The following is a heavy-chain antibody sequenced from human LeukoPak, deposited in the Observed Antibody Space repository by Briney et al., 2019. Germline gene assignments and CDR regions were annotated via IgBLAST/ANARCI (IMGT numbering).Heavy chain of an antibody. V-gene: IGHV3-48*03. J-gene: IGHJ4*02. Sequence: PGGSLRLSCAASGFTFSSYEMNWVRQAPGKGLEWVSYISSSGRTIKYADFVKGRFTISRGNAKNSLYLQMNSLRAEDVAVYYCARDGAGGAVDYWGQGTLVTVSS. D-gene: IGHD3-10*01. CDR1: GFTFSSYE. CDR3: ARDGAGGAVDY. CDR2: ISSSGRTI.